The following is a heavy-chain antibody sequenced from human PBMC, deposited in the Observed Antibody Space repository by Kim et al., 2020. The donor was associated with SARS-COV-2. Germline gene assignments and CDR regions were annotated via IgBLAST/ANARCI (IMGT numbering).Heavy chain of an antibody. V-gene: IGHV6-1*01. Sequence: SQTLSLTCAISGDSVSSNSAAWNWIRQSPSRGLEWLGRTYYRSKWYNDYAVSVKSRITINPDTSKNQFSLQLNSVTPEDTAVYCCAREIVITGTILYGMDVWGQGTTVTVSS. CDR2: TYYRSKWYN. CDR1: GDSVSSNSAA. D-gene: IGHD1-7*01. J-gene: IGHJ6*02. CDR3: AREIVITGTILYGMDV.